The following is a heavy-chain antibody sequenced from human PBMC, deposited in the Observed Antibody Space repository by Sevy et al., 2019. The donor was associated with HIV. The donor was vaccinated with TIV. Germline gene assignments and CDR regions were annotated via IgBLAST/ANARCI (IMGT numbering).Heavy chain of an antibody. CDR2: ITFSSNTI. V-gene: IGHV3-48*01. J-gene: IGHJ4*02. CDR3: ARHQLRVSATGFDY. Sequence: GGSLRKKREEKGITFSNYNMDWVRQAPGKGLEWVSYITFSSNTIYYADSVKGRFTISRDNAKKSLYLQMNSLRAEDTAVYYCARHQLRVSATGFDYWGQGTLVTVSS. D-gene: IGHD6-13*01. CDR1: GITFSNYN.